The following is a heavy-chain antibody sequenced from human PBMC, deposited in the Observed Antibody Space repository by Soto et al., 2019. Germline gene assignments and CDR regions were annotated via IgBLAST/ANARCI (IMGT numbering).Heavy chain of an antibody. CDR1: GFTFSSYG. Sequence: QVQLVESGGGVVQPGRSLRLSCAASGFTFSSYGMHWVRQAPGTGLEWVAVILSDGNNKFYADSVKGRFTISRDNSKNTLNLQMYSLRVEDTAVYYCSKGRGNYWAIDSWGQGTMVTVSS. D-gene: IGHD1-7*01. CDR2: ILSDGNNK. J-gene: IGHJ4*02. V-gene: IGHV3-30*18. CDR3: SKGRGNYWAIDS.